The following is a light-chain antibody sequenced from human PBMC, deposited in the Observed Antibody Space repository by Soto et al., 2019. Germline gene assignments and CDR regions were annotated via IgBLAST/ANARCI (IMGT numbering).Light chain of an antibody. J-gene: IGKJ2*01. CDR1: RGITSW. CDR3: QQANSFPYT. CDR2: AAS. Sequence: DIQMTRSPSSCPASEGARSTIPVRAIRGITSWLAWYQQKPGKAPKLLIYAASSLQSGVPSRFSGSGSGTDFTLTISSLQPEDFATYYCQQANSFPYTFGQGTKLEIK. V-gene: IGKV1-12*01.